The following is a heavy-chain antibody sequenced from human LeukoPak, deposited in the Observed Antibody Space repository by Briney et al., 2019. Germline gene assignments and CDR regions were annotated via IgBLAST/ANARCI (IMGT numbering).Heavy chain of an antibody. D-gene: IGHD4-17*01. J-gene: IGHJ4*02. V-gene: IGHV4-59*08. CDR2: IYYSGST. Sequence: SEALSLTCTVSGGSISSYYWSWIRQPPGKGLEWIGYIYYSGSTNYNPSLRSRVTISVDTSKNQFSLKLSSVTAADTAVYYCARGGNYGDYDGYFDYWGQGTLVTVSS. CDR3: ARGGNYGDYDGYFDY. CDR1: GGSISSYY.